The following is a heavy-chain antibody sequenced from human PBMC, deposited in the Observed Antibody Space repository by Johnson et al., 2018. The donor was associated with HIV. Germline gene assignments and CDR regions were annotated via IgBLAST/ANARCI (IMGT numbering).Heavy chain of an antibody. CDR1: GFTVSSNY. CDR3: ARDPVSSSWGWHAFDI. CDR2: LSSGGST. J-gene: IGHJ3*02. V-gene: IGHV3-53*01. Sequence: VQLVESGGGLVQPGGSLRLSCAASGFTVSSNYMRWVRQAPGKGLEWVSVLSSGGSTYYATPVKGRFTIARDNSKNTLYLQMNSLRAEDTVVSYCARDPVSSSWGWHAFDIWGQGTMVTVSS. D-gene: IGHD6-13*01.